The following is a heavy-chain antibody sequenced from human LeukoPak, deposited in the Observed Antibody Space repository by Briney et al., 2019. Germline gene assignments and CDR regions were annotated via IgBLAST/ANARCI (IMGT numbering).Heavy chain of an antibody. CDR1: GGSFSGDY. CDR3: ARGIGYSSSWYRSGSQYFQH. D-gene: IGHD6-13*01. J-gene: IGHJ1*01. CDR2: INHSGST. V-gene: IGHV4-34*01. Sequence: SETLSLTCAVYGGSFSGDYWSWIRQPPGKGLEWIGEINHSGSTNYNPSLKSRVTISVDTSKNQFSLKLSSVTAADTAVYYCARGIGYSSSWYRSGSQYFQHWGQGTLVTVSS.